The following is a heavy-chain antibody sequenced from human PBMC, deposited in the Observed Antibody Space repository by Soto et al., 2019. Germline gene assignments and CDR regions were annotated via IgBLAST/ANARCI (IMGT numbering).Heavy chain of an antibody. D-gene: IGHD3-22*01. CDR2: ISGSGGST. Sequence: GESLKISCAASGFTFSSYAMSWVRQAPGKGLEWVSAISGSGGSTYYADSVKGRFTISRDNSKNTLYLQMNSLRAEDTAVYYCAKESLDYYDSSGLDYWGQGTLVTVSS. V-gene: IGHV3-23*01. J-gene: IGHJ4*02. CDR3: AKESLDYYDSSGLDY. CDR1: GFTFSSYA.